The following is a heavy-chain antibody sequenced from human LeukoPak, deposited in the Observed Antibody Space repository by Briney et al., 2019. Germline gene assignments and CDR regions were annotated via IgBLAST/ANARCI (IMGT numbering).Heavy chain of an antibody. J-gene: IGHJ4*02. CDR2: INPSGGST. CDR3: AKSRNLFGY. CDR1: GYTFTGYY. V-gene: IGHV1-46*01. Sequence: GASVKDSCKTSGYTFTGYYMHWVRQAPGQGLEWMGMINPSGGSTSFAQKFQGRVTMTRDTSTRTVYMELSSLRSEDTAVYYCAKSRNLFGYWGQGTMVTVSS.